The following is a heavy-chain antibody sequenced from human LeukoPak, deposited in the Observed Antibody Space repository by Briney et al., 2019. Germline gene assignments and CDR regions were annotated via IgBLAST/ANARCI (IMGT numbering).Heavy chain of an antibody. CDR2: INPNSGGT. V-gene: IGHV1-2*02. Sequence: ASVKVSCKASGYTFTGSYMHWVRQAPGQGLEWMGWINPNSGGTNYAQKFQGRVTMTRDTSISTAYMELSRLTSDDTAVYFCARASGSYYRFDYWGQGTLVTVPS. CDR3: ARASGSYYRFDY. D-gene: IGHD1-26*01. J-gene: IGHJ4*02. CDR1: GYTFTGSY.